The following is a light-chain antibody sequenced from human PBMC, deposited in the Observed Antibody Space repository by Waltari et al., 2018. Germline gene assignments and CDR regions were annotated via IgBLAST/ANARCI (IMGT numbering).Light chain of an antibody. CDR1: QIISSW. J-gene: IGKJ1*01. V-gene: IGKV1-5*03. CDR2: KAS. CDR3: QQYNSYSWT. Sequence: DIQMTQSPSTLSASVGDRVTITCRASQIISSWLAWYQQKPGKPPKLLIYKASSLESGVPSRFSGSGSGTEFTLTISSLQPDDFATYYCQQYNSYSWTFGQGTKVEIK.